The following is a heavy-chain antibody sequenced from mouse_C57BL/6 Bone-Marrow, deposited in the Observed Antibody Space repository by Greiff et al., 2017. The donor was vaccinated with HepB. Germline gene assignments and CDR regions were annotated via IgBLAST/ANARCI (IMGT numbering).Heavy chain of an antibody. CDR3: ARNPHGYGYAMDY. D-gene: IGHD2-2*01. J-gene: IGHJ4*01. Sequence: VKLQESGPGLVAPSQSLSITCTVSGFSLTSYAISWVRQPPGKGLEWLGVIWTGGGTNYNSALKSRLSISKDNSKSQVFLKMNSLQTDDTARYYCARNPHGYGYAMDYWGQGTSVTVSS. CDR2: IWTGGGT. CDR1: GFSLTSYA. V-gene: IGHV2-9-1*01.